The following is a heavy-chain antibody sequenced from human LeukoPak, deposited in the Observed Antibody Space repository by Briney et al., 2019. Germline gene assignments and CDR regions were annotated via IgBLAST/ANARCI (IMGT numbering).Heavy chain of an antibody. J-gene: IGHJ1*01. V-gene: IGHV4-59*12. Sequence: SETLSLTCSISDVSITSYYWSWIRQPPGGGLEWIGCLYYNGRTTYNPSLESRVIISGDMSKNQFSLKLSSVTAADTAVYYCASLIVVAATPIYFQHWGQGTLVTVSP. D-gene: IGHD2-15*01. CDR1: DVSITSYY. CDR2: LYYNGRT. CDR3: ASLIVVAATPIYFQH.